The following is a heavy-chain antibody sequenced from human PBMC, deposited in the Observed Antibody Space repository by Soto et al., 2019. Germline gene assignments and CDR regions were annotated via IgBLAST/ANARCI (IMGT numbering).Heavy chain of an antibody. J-gene: IGHJ6*02. CDR2: INPNSGGT. Sequence: AVDVTCKASGYTLTGCYRYSVRQAPGQVLEWMGWINPNSGGTNYAQKFQGRVTMTRDTSISTAYMELSRLRSDDTAVYYCARDGWELNYYYYGMDVWGQGTTVTVSS. D-gene: IGHD1-26*01. CDR1: GYTLTGCY. V-gene: IGHV1-2*02. CDR3: ARDGWELNYYYYGMDV.